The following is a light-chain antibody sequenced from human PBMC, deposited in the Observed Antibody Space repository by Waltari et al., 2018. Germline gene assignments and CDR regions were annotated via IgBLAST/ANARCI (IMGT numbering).Light chain of an antibody. CDR2: GAS. CDR3: QQYNNWPPWT. Sequence: EIVMTQSPATLSVSPGERATLSCRASQSVRNNLVWYQQKPGQAPRLLIYGASTRVTGIPARFSSSGSGTEFTLTISSLQSEDFAVYYCQQYNNWPPWTFGQGTKVEIK. V-gene: IGKV3-15*01. CDR1: QSVRNN. J-gene: IGKJ1*01.